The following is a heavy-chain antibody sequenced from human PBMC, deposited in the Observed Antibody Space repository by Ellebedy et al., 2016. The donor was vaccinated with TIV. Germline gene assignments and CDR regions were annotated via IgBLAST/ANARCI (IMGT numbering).Heavy chain of an antibody. Sequence: MPSETLSLTCAVYAGSFNGYSWSWSRQPLGKGLGWIGEINHIGRITYNPSLLSRVTITADTSKNHFSLKMNSVTAADTAVYYCAVNVRSGLNWFDPWGQGTLVTVSS. J-gene: IGHJ5*02. CDR1: AGSFNGYS. CDR3: AVNVRSGLNWFDP. V-gene: IGHV4-34*01. D-gene: IGHD2-15*01. CDR2: INHIGRI.